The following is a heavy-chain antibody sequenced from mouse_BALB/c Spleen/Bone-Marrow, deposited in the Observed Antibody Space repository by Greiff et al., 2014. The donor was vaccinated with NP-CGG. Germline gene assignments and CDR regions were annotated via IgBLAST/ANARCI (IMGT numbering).Heavy chain of an antibody. CDR1: GFTFSSYG. J-gene: IGHJ2*01. Sequence: VQLKESGGDLVKPGGSLKLSCVASGFTFSSYGVSWVRQTPDKRLGWVATISSGGSSTYYPASVKGRFTISRDNAKSTLYLQMSSLNSEDTAMYYCTRRPLQANSYFDCWGQGTTLTVSS. CDR2: ISSGGSST. V-gene: IGHV5-6*01. CDR3: TRRPLQANSYFDC. D-gene: IGHD3-2*02.